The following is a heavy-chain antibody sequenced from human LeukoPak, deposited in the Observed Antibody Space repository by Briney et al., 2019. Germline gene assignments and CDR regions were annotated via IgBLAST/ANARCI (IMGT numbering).Heavy chain of an antibody. Sequence: GGSLRLSCAASGFTFSSYSMNWVRQAPGKGLEWVSFISSSSSYIYYADSVKGRFTISRDNAKNSLYLQMNSLRAEDTAVYYCARERSSGYNDAFDIWGQGTMVTVSS. J-gene: IGHJ3*02. D-gene: IGHD3-22*01. CDR1: GFTFSSYS. CDR2: ISSSSSYI. V-gene: IGHV3-21*04. CDR3: ARERSSGYNDAFDI.